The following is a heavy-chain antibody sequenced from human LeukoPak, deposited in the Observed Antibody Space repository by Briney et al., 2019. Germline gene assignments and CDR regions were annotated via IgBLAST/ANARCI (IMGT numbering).Heavy chain of an antibody. J-gene: IGHJ4*02. Sequence: ASVKVSCKASGYTFTDYNMHWVRQAPGQGLEWMGWINPNSGGTNYAQKFQGRVTMTRDTSISTAYMELTRLRSDDTAVYYCARPSGGISGGKCCELDYWGQGTLVTVSS. D-gene: IGHD2-15*01. CDR3: ARPSGGISGGKCCELDY. V-gene: IGHV1-2*02. CDR1: GYTFTDYN. CDR2: INPNSGGT.